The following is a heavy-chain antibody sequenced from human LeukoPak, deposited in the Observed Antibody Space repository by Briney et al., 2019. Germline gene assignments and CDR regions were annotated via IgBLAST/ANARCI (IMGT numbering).Heavy chain of an antibody. CDR1: GFTFSSYS. D-gene: IGHD3-3*01. CDR3: ARDDYDFWSGYPVGISVDY. Sequence: AGGSLRLSCAASGFTFSSYSMNWVRQAPGKGLEWVSYVSSSSSTMYYADSVKGRFTISRDNAKNSLYLQMNSLRAEDTAVYYCARDDYDFWSGYPVGISVDYWGQGTLVTVSS. J-gene: IGHJ4*02. CDR2: VSSSSSTM. V-gene: IGHV3-48*01.